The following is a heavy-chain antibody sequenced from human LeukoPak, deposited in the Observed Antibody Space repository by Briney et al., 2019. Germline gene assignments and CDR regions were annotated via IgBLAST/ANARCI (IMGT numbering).Heavy chain of an antibody. V-gene: IGHV1-18*01. CDR2: ISAYNGNT. Sequence: ASVKVSCKASGYTFTSYGISWVRQAPGQGLEWMGWISAYNGNTNYAQKLQGRVTMTTDTSTSTAYMELRSLRSDDTAVYYCARDTLTGSGLDAFVIWGQGTMVTVSS. D-gene: IGHD3-9*01. CDR1: GYTFTSYG. J-gene: IGHJ3*02. CDR3: ARDTLTGSGLDAFVI.